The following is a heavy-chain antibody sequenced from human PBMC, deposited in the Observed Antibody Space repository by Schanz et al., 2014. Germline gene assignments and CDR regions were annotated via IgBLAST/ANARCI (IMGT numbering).Heavy chain of an antibody. CDR2: IKSDGSST. Sequence: EVQLVQSGGGLVQPGGSLRLSCAASGFTFSSHWMHWVRQVPGKGLVWVSRIKSDGSSTSYADSVKGRFTISRDNAKNTLYLQRKNLRTEESYVYYRARVKDCAINWCERTETEVNYDMDVWGKGTTVTVSS. CDR1: GFTFSSHW. V-gene: IGHV3-74*01. CDR3: ARVKDCAINWCERTETEVNYDMDV. J-gene: IGHJ6*03. D-gene: IGHD1-20*01.